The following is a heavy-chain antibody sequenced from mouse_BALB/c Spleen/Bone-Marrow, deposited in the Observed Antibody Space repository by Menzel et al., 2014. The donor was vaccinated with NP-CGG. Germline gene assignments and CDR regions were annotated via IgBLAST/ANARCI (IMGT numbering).Heavy chain of an antibody. Sequence: EVQGVESGGGLVKPGGSLKLSCAASGFTFSSYAMSWVRQTPEKRLEWVASISSGGSTYYPDSVKGRFTTSRDNARNILYLQMSSLRSEDTAMYYCARWYYGSGFAYWGQGTLVTVSA. V-gene: IGHV5-6-5*01. CDR1: GFTFSSYA. CDR3: ARWYYGSGFAY. J-gene: IGHJ3*01. CDR2: ISSGGST. D-gene: IGHD1-1*01.